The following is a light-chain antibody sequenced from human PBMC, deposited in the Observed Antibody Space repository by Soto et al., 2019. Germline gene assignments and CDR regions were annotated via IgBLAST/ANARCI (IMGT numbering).Light chain of an antibody. CDR2: AAS. J-gene: IGKJ4*01. V-gene: IGKV1-39*01. Sequence: DIQMTQSPSSLSASVGDRVTITCRASQSISSYLNWYQQKPGKAPKLLIYAASSLQSGVPSRFSGSGSWTEFTLTISSLQPEDFATYYCQQSYSTPLTVSGGNKVEIK. CDR1: QSISSY. CDR3: QQSYSTPLT.